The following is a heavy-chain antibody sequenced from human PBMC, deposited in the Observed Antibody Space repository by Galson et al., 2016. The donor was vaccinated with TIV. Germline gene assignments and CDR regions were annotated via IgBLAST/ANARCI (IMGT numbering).Heavy chain of an antibody. CDR3: ATGSNYGDFGGPEFEN. D-gene: IGHD4-17*01. CDR2: IWFDGSNK. Sequence: SLRLSCAASGLTFSTYGMQWVRQAPGKGLEWVAAIWFDGSNKYYGDSVKGRFTISRDNSKNTLYLQMNSLRAEDTAVYYCATGSNYGDFGGPEFENWGRGTLVTVSS. CDR1: GLTFSTYG. V-gene: IGHV3-33*01. J-gene: IGHJ4*02.